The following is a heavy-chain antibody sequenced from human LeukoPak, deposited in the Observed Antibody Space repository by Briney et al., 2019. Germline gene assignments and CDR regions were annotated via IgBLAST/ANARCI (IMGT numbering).Heavy chain of an antibody. CDR1: GFSLSNYA. CDR2: ISWNSGSI. J-gene: IGHJ4*02. Sequence: GGSLRLSCAASGFSLSNYAMHWVRQAPGKGLEWVSGISWNSGSIGYADSVKGRFIISRDNAKNSLYLQMNSLRAEDTALYYCAKDNSDSSGYFDYWGQGTLVTVSS. V-gene: IGHV3-9*01. D-gene: IGHD3-22*01. CDR3: AKDNSDSSGYFDY.